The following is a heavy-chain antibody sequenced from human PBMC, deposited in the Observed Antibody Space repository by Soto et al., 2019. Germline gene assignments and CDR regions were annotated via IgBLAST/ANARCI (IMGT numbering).Heavy chain of an antibody. V-gene: IGHV1-24*01. CDR3: ATALNYYDSSGPYFDY. CDR2: FDPEDGET. D-gene: IGHD3-22*01. Sequence: ASVKVSCKVSGYTLTELSMHWVRQAPGKGLEGMGGFDPEDGETIYAQKFQGRVTMTEDTSTDTAYMELSSLRSEDTAVYYCATALNYYDSSGPYFDYWGQGTLVTVSS. CDR1: GYTLTELS. J-gene: IGHJ4*02.